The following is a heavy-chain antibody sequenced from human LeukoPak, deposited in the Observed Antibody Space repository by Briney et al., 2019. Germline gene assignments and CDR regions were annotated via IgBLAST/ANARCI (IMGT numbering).Heavy chain of an antibody. V-gene: IGHV3-21*01. D-gene: IGHD3-10*01. Sequence: GGSLRLSCAASGFTFSTFSMNWVRQAPGKGLEWVSSISGRSNYIFYADSVKGRFTISRDNAENSLYLQMNSLRAEDTAVYYCARDRLLWFGELAYSLNYWGQGTLVTVSS. CDR3: ARDRLLWFGELAYSLNY. J-gene: IGHJ4*02. CDR1: GFTFSTFS. CDR2: ISGRSNYI.